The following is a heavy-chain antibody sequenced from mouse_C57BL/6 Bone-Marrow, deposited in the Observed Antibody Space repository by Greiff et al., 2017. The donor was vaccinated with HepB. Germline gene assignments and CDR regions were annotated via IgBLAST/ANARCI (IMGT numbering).Heavy chain of an antibody. V-gene: IGHV5-6*02. D-gene: IGHD1-1*01. CDR3: ARHYYYGSSYGY. CDR2: ISSGGSYT. CDR1: GFTFSSYG. J-gene: IGHJ2*01. Sequence: EVMLVESGGDLVKPGGSLKLSCAASGFTFSSYGMSWVRQTPDKRLEWVATISSGGSYTYYPDSVKGRFTISRDNAKNTLYLQMSSLKSEDTAMYYCARHYYYGSSYGYWGQGTTLTVSS.